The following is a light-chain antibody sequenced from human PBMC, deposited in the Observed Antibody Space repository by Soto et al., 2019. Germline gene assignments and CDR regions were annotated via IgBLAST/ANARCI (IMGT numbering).Light chain of an antibody. CDR2: SAS. CDR1: LTIREY. Sequence: IQMTQPPSSLSASVRDSVTVTCRASLTIREYLNWYRQRAGNAPELLIHSASTLQTGVPSRFSGSGSGTDFALTITSLQPEDFATDYCQQSYTTPVTVGQGTRLEIK. J-gene: IGKJ5*01. CDR3: QQSYTTPVT. V-gene: IGKV1-39*01.